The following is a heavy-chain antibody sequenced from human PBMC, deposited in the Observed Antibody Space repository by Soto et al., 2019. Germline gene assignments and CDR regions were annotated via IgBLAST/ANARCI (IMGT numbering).Heavy chain of an antibody. CDR2: IIPIFGTA. D-gene: IGHD3-22*01. V-gene: IGHV1-69*01. Sequence: QVQLVQSGAEVRKPGSSVRVSCTASGGSFNRHTISWVRQAPGQGLEWMGGIIPIFGTANHAQKCQGRVTIIADESTSTVYMELSSLRSDDTAIYYCARGWGYDSTDYYYAYWGQGTLVIVSS. J-gene: IGHJ4*02. CDR3: ARGWGYDSTDYYYAY. CDR1: GGSFNRHT.